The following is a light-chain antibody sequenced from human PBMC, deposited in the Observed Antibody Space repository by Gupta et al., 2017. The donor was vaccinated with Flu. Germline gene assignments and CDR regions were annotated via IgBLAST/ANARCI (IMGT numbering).Light chain of an antibody. V-gene: IGLV2-11*01. CDR2: EVT. CDR1: SSDVGGYNY. Sequence: QSALTQPRSVSGSPGQSITISCTGASSDVGGYNYVSWYQQHPGKAPKLMISEVTKRPSGVPDRFSGSKSGNTASLTISGLQAEDEADYYCSSYAGAYTFWIFGGGTKLTVL. J-gene: IGLJ2*01. CDR3: SSYAGAYTFWI.